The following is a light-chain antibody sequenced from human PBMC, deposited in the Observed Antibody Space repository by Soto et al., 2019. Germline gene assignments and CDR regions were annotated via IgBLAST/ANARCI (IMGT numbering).Light chain of an antibody. CDR2: SAS. V-gene: IGKV3-20*01. CDR3: HHFGSLPET. J-gene: IGKJ1*01. Sequence: EVVLTQSPGTLSLSPGERVTLSCRASQSVASSYLAWYQQKPGRAPRLLFYSASSRATGIPDRFSGSGSGTDFTLTISRLEPKDFEVYYCHHFGSLPETFGQGTNVE. CDR1: QSVASSY.